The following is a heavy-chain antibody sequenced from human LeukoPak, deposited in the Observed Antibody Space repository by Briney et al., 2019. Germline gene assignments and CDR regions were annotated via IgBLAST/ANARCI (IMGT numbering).Heavy chain of an antibody. D-gene: IGHD5-18*01. CDR2: ISSSSSYI. CDR1: GFTFSSYS. CDR3: ATGSTAMVNGGY. V-gene: IGHV3-21*01. Sequence: PGGSLRLSCAASGFTFSSYSMNWVRQAPGKGLEWVSSISSSSSYIYYADSVKGRFTISRDNAKNSLHLQMNNLRAEDTAVYYCATGSTAMVNGGYWGQGTLVTVSS. J-gene: IGHJ4*02.